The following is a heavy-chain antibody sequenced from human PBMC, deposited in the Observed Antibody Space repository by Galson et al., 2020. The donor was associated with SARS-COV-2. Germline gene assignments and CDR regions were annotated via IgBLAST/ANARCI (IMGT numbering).Heavy chain of an antibody. Sequence: GESLKISCAAAGFKFSTYAMHWVRQAPGKGLEWVAVISHHENDKFYADNVKDRFTISRDNSKNTLYLQMNSLRAEDTAVYFCARSGGGQWLRSQFDYWGQGTLVTVSS. CDR2: ISHHENDK. J-gene: IGHJ4*02. CDR1: GFKFSTYA. CDR3: ARSGGGQWLRSQFDY. V-gene: IGHV3-30*04. D-gene: IGHD5-12*01.